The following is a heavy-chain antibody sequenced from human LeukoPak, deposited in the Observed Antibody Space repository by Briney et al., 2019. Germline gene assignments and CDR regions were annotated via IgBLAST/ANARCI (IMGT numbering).Heavy chain of an antibody. Sequence: PGGSLRLSCAASGFTLSSYEMNWVRQAPGKGLEWISYISSSTNTIYYADSVKGRFTISRDNAKNSLYLQMNSLRAEDTAVYYCAKGDWGSGSRNHFDYWGQGTLVTVSS. V-gene: IGHV3-48*03. CDR2: ISSSTNTI. J-gene: IGHJ4*02. CDR1: GFTLSSYE. CDR3: AKGDWGSGSRNHFDY. D-gene: IGHD3-10*01.